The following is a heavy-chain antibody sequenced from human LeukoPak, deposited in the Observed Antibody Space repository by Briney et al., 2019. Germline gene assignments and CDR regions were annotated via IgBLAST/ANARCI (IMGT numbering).Heavy chain of an antibody. CDR1: GGSISSYY. Sequence: PSETLSLTCTVSGGSISSYYWSWIRQPPGKGLECIGYIYYSGSANYNPSLKSRVTISVDTSKNQFSLKLSSVTAADTAVYYCARYYYDSSGYYSFGYWGQGTLVTVSS. V-gene: IGHV4-59*01. CDR3: ARYYYDSSGYYSFGY. D-gene: IGHD3-22*01. J-gene: IGHJ4*02. CDR2: IYYSGSA.